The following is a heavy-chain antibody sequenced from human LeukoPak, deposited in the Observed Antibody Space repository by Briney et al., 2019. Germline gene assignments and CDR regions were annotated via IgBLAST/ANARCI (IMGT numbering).Heavy chain of an antibody. J-gene: IGHJ3*02. Sequence: GGSLRLSCAASGFTFNKYTMNWVRQAPGKGLEWVSSISTSSSYIYYADSVKGRFTISRDNAKNSLYLQMNSLRAEDTAVYYCARSPSVSYVGYAFDIWGQGTMVTVSS. V-gene: IGHV3-21*01. CDR2: ISTSSSYI. CDR3: ARSPSVSYVGYAFDI. CDR1: GFTFNKYT. D-gene: IGHD1-26*01.